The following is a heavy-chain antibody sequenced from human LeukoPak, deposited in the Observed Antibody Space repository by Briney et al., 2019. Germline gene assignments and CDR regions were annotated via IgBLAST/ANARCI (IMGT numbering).Heavy chain of an antibody. V-gene: IGHV3-23*01. CDR2: ISGSGGST. Sequence: SGGSLRLSCAASGFIFSNYAMSWVREAPGKGLEDVSGISGSGGSTYYADSVEGRFTISGDNSKNTLHLKMNSLRADDTAVYYSARDPRRRWYFDLWPRGPLVSVLS. CDR3: ARDPRRRWYFDL. CDR1: GFIFSNYA. J-gene: IGHJ2*01.